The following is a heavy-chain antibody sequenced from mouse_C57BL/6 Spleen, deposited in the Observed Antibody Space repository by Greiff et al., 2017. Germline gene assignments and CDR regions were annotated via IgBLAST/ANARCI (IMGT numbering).Heavy chain of an antibody. CDR3: ARRDADYGAY. D-gene: IGHD1-1*01. Sequence: QVQLKESGAELMKPGASVKLSCKATGYTFTGYWIEWVKQRPGHGLEWIGEILPGSGSTNYNEKFKGKATFTADTSSNTAYMQLSSLTTEDSAIYYCARRDADYGAYWGQGTLVTVSA. J-gene: IGHJ3*01. V-gene: IGHV1-9*01. CDR1: GYTFTGYW. CDR2: ILPGSGST.